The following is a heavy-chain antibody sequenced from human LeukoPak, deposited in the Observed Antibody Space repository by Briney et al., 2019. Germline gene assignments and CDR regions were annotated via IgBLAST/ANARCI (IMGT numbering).Heavy chain of an antibody. V-gene: IGHV3-30*19. CDR1: GFTFSSYG. CDR3: ARDIGRAVVAALEY. Sequence: PGGSLRLSCAASGFTFSSYGMHWVRQAPGKGLEWVAVISYDGSNKYYADSVKGRFTISRDNSKNTLYLQMNSLRAEDTAVYYCARDIGRAVVAALEYWGQGTLVTVSS. CDR2: ISYDGSNK. J-gene: IGHJ4*02. D-gene: IGHD2-15*01.